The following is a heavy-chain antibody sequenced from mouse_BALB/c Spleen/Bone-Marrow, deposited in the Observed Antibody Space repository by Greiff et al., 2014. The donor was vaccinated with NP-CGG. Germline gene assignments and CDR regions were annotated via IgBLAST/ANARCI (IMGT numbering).Heavy chain of an antibody. J-gene: IGHJ1*01. CDR2: INPYIGGT. D-gene: IGHD2-4*01. CDR3: ARSGDYDDWYFDV. V-gene: IGHV1-18*01. Sequence: EVKLQESGPELVKPGASVKISCKTSGYTFTEYNMHWVKQSHGKSLEWIGGINPYIGGTNYNQKFKGKATLTVDKSSSTVYMDLRSLTSDDSAVYYCARSGDYDDWYFDVWGAGTTVTVSS. CDR1: GYTFTEYN.